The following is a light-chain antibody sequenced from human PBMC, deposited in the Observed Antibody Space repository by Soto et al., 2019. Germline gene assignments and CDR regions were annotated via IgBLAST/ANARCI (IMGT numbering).Light chain of an antibody. Sequence: QSVLTQPPSASGTPGQRVTISCSGSSSNIGRNYVYWYQHLSGAAPKLLIYRDNRRPSGVPDRFSGSKSGNTASLTVSGLQAEDEADYYCSSYAGSNNVVFGGGTKLTVL. J-gene: IGLJ2*01. CDR2: RDN. V-gene: IGLV1-47*01. CDR3: SSYAGSNNVV. CDR1: SSNIGRNY.